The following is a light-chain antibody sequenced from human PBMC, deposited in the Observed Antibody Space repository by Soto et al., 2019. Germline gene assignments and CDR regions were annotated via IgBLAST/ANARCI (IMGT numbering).Light chain of an antibody. CDR2: EVS. CDR3: SSYPSTSPLV. Sequence: SALTQPASVSGSPGQSSTISCTGTSSDVGGYNYVSWYQQHPDKAPKLMIYEVSNRPSGVSNRFSGSKSGNTASLTISGLQAEDEADYYCSSYPSTSPLVFGPESNVAV. CDR1: SSDVGGYNY. J-gene: IGLJ1*01. V-gene: IGLV2-14*01.